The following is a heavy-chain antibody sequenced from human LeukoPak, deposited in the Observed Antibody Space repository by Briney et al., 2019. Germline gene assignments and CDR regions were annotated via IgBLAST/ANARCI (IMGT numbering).Heavy chain of an antibody. D-gene: IGHD3-22*01. Sequence: GASVKVSCKASGYTFTSYYMHWVRQAPGQGLKWMGIINPSGGSTSYAQKFQGRVTMTRDMSTSTVYMELNSLRREDTAVYYCARDPRGPTGYDSSGRDSFDYWGQGTLVTVSS. V-gene: IGHV1-46*01. CDR1: GYTFTSYY. CDR3: ARDPRGPTGYDSSGRDSFDY. J-gene: IGHJ4*02. CDR2: INPSGGST.